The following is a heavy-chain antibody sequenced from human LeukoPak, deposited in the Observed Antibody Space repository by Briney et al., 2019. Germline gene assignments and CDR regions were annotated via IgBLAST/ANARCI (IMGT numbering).Heavy chain of an antibody. CDR2: ISYDGNSE. V-gene: IGHV3-30-3*01. D-gene: IGHD2-8*01. CDR1: GFTFSSYA. J-gene: IGHJ4*02. Sequence: GGSLRLSCAASGFTFSSYALDWVRQAPGKGLEWVAIISYDGNSEYYADSVKGRFTISRDNSNNTLYLEMSSVRPEDTATYYCATNRGCSTTRCNRAFDYWGQGTLVTVSS. CDR3: ATNRGCSTTRCNRAFDY.